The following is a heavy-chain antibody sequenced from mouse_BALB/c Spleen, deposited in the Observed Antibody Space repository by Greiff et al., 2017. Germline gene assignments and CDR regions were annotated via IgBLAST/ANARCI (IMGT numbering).Heavy chain of an antibody. CDR2: IDPENGNT. CDR1: GFNIKDYY. D-gene: IGHD6-1*01. V-gene: IGHV14-1*02. CDR3: ARRPSYAMDD. Sequence: VQLQQSGAELVRPGALVKLSCKASGFNIKDYYMHWVKQRPEQGLEWIGWIDPENGNTIYDPKFQGKASITADTSSNTAYLQLSSLTSEDTAVYYCARRPSYAMDDWGQGTSVTVSS. J-gene: IGHJ4*01.